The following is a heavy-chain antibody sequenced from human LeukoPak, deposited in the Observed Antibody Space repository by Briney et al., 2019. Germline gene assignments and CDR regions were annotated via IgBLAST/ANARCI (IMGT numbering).Heavy chain of an antibody. D-gene: IGHD1-26*01. Sequence: KTSETLSLTCTVSGGSISSYYWSWIRQPAGKGLEWIGRFYTSGSTYYDPSLKSRVTMSVDTSKNQFSLKLSSVTAADTAVYYCARQTRWDVNSHIDYWGQGTLVTVSS. CDR3: ARQTRWDVNSHIDY. J-gene: IGHJ4*02. V-gene: IGHV4-4*07. CDR2: FYTSGST. CDR1: GGSISSYY.